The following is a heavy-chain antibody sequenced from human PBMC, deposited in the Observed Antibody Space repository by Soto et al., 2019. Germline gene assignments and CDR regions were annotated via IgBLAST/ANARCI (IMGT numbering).Heavy chain of an antibody. CDR1: GGTFSSYA. D-gene: IGHD3-3*01. V-gene: IGHV1-69*01. Sequence: QVQLVQSGAEVKKPGSSVKVSCKASGGTFSSYAISWVRQAPGQGLEWMGGIIPIFGTANYAQKFQGRVTITVDESTCTDYMELSSLRSEDTAVYYCAKRVVPPGDYYGMDVWGQGTTVTVSS. J-gene: IGHJ6*02. CDR3: AKRVVPPGDYYGMDV. CDR2: IIPIFGTA.